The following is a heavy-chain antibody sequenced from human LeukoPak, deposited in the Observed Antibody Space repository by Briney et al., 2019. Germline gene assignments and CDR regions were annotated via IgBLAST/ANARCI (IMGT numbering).Heavy chain of an antibody. J-gene: IGHJ4*02. V-gene: IGHV4-61*01. CDR2: IYYSGST. D-gene: IGHD6-19*01. CDR3: ARSGRSSGWSHY. CDR1: GGSVRIGSYY. Sequence: PSETLSLTCTVSGGSVRIGSYYWSWIRQPPGKGLEWIGYIYYSGSTNYSPSLKSRVTISVDTSRNQFSLNLSSVTAADTAVYYCARSGRSSGWSHYWGRGTLVTVSS.